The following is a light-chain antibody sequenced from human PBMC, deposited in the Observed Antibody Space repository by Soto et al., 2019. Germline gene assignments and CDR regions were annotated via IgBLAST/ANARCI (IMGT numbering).Light chain of an antibody. CDR1: SSDVGGYNY. V-gene: IGLV2-14*01. Sequence: QSALTQPASVSGSPGQSITISCTGTSSDVGGYNYVSWYQQQPGKAPKLMIYDVSNRPSGVSNRFSGSKSGNTASLTISGLQAEDEADYYCSSYTRSSTLYVFGTGTKVTVL. CDR3: SSYTRSSTLYV. J-gene: IGLJ1*01. CDR2: DVS.